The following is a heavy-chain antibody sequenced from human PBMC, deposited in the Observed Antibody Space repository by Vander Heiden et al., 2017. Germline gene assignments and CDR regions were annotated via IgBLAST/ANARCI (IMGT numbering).Heavy chain of an antibody. CDR3: ASTGAYGGNGNEYFQY. Sequence: QVQLQESGPGLVKPSETLSLTCTVSSSSISSYYWSWIRQPPGKGLEWIGYTFYSGSTNYNPSLKSRVTISLDKSKKQFSLKLSSVTPADTAVYYCASTGAYGGNGNEYFQYWGQGTLVTVSS. D-gene: IGHD2-15*01. V-gene: IGHV4-59*01. CDR2: TFYSGST. CDR1: SSSISSYY. J-gene: IGHJ1*01.